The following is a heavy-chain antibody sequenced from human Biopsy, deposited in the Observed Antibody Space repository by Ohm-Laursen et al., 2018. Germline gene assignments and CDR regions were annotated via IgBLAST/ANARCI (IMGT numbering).Heavy chain of an antibody. CDR1: GGSISSDY. D-gene: IGHD2/OR15-2a*01. CDR3: ARATNSTGWPYYYFYGMDV. J-gene: IGHJ6*02. V-gene: IGHV4-59*01. CDR2: IYYSGST. Sequence: PRTLSFTSTVSGGSISSDYWSWTRQTPGKGLEWIGHIYYSGSTNYNPSLKSRVTISVDTSKNQFSLRLNSVTAADTAVYYCARATNSTGWPYYYFYGMDVWGQGTTVTVSS.